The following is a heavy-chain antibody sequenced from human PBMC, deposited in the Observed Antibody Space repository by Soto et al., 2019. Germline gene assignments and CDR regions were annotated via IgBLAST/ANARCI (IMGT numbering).Heavy chain of an antibody. Sequence: GGSLRLSCAASGFTFSDYYMSWIRQAPGKGLEWVSYISSSGSTIYYADSVKGRFTISRDNAKNSLYLQMNSLRAEDTAVYYCARGQVRFLEWLFPPDYYYMDVWGKGTTVTVSS. CDR2: ISSSGSTI. D-gene: IGHD3-3*01. J-gene: IGHJ6*03. V-gene: IGHV3-11*01. CDR3: ARGQVRFLEWLFPPDYYYMDV. CDR1: GFTFSDYY.